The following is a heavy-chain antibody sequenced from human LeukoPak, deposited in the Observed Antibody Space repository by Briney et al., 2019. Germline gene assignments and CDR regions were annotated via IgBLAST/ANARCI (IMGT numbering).Heavy chain of an antibody. CDR2: VYYSWST. Sequence: PADTLSLTCTVSGGSISSYYWSWIRQPPGKGLEGGGNVYYSWSTNYNPSLKSRVTISVDTSKTQFSLKLSSVTAADTAVYYCARHRGGYRAGYYYYYMDVWGKGTTVTVSS. V-gene: IGHV4-59*07. CDR3: ARHRGGYRAGYYYYYMDV. D-gene: IGHD5-18*01. CDR1: GGSISSYY. J-gene: IGHJ6*03.